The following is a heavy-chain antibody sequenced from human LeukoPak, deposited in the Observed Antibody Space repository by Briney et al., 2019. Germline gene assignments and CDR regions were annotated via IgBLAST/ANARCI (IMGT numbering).Heavy chain of an antibody. CDR1: GFTFSSYA. CDR2: ISGSGGST. D-gene: IGHD3-10*01. Sequence: GGSLRLSCAASGFTFSSYAMSWVRQAPGKGLEWVSAISGSGGSTYYADSVKGRFTISRDNSKNTLYLQMNSLRAEDTAVYYCAKGGAGYYGSGSYYYYYYVDVWGKGTTVTVSS. V-gene: IGHV3-23*01. CDR3: AKGGAGYYGSGSYYYYYYVDV. J-gene: IGHJ6*03.